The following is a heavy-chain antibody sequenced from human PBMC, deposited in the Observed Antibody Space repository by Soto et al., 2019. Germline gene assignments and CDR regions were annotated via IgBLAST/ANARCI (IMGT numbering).Heavy chain of an antibody. J-gene: IGHJ4*02. CDR2: IYYSGST. V-gene: IGHV4-59*01. CDR1: GGSISSYY. CDR3: ARGIKYYFDY. Sequence: QVQLQESGPGLVKPSETLSLTCTVSGGSISSYYWSWIRQPPGKGLEWIGYIYYSGSTNYNPTLKSRVTISVDTSKNQFSLKLSSVTAADTAVYYCARGIKYYFDYWGQGTLVTVSS.